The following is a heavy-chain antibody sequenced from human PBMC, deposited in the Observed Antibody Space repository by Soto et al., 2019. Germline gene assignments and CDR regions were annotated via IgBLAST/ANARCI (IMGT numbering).Heavy chain of an antibody. J-gene: IGHJ5*02. D-gene: IGHD3-22*01. CDR2: ISYDGSNK. CDR3: ARDAKYYYDSSGSPGWFDP. Sequence: PGGSLRLSCAASGFTFISYAMHWVRQAPGKGLEWVAVISYDGSNKYYADSVKGRFTISRDNSKNTLYLQMNSLRAEDTAVYYCARDAKYYYDSSGSPGWFDPWGQGTLVTVSS. V-gene: IGHV3-30-3*01. CDR1: GFTFISYA.